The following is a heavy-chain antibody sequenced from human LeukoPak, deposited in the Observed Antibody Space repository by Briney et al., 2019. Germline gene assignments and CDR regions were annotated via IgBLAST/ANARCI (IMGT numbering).Heavy chain of an antibody. CDR1: GITLSNYG. CDR2: ISDSGGRT. J-gene: IGHJ4*02. D-gene: IGHD3-22*01. CDR3: AKRGVVIRVILVGFHKEAYYFDS. Sequence: GGSLRLSCAVSGITLSNYGMSWVRQAPGKGLEWVSGISDSGGRTNYADSLKGRFTISRDNPKNTLYVQMNSLRAEDTAVYFCAKRGVVIRVILVGFHKEAYYFDSWGQGALVTVSS. V-gene: IGHV3-23*01.